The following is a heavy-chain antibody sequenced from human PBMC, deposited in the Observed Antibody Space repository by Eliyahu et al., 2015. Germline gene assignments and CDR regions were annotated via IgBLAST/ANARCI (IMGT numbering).Heavy chain of an antibody. D-gene: IGHD5-18*01. V-gene: IGHV3-30*18. CDR2: ISYDGSNK. CDR1: XFTFSSYG. CDR3: AKDRYSYGYFDY. J-gene: IGHJ4*02. Sequence: QVQLVESGGGVVQPGRSLRLSCAASXFTFSSYGMXXVRQAPGKGLEWVAVISYDGSNKYYADSVKGRFTISRDNSKNTLYLQMNSLRAEDTAVYYCAKDRYSYGYFDYWGQGTLVTVSS.